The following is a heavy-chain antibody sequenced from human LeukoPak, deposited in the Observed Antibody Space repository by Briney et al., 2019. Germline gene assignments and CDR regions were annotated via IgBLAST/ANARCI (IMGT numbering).Heavy chain of an antibody. Sequence: GGSLRLSCAASGFTFSSYGMHWVRQAPGKGLEWVAVISYDGSNKYYADSVKGRFTISRDNSKNTLYLQMNSLRAEDTAVYYCAKGRYDSSGCYYPVDYWGQGTLVTVSS. CDR3: AKGRYDSSGCYYPVDY. J-gene: IGHJ4*02. CDR1: GFTFSSYG. CDR2: ISYDGSNK. D-gene: IGHD3-22*01. V-gene: IGHV3-30*18.